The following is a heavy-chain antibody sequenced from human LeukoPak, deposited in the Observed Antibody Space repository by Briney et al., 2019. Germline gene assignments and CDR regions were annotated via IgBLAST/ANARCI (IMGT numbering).Heavy chain of an antibody. CDR3: ARGGMVRDRRHFQFDH. V-gene: IGHV1-2*02. J-gene: IGHJ4*02. CDR1: GYIFTDYY. D-gene: IGHD3-10*01. CDR2: INPNSGGT. Sequence: ASVKVSCKASGYIFTDYYMHWVRQAPGQGLEWMGWINPNSGGTNYAQKFQGRVTMTRDTSISTAYMELSRLRSDDTAVYYCARGGMVRDRRHFQFDHWGQGTLVTVSS.